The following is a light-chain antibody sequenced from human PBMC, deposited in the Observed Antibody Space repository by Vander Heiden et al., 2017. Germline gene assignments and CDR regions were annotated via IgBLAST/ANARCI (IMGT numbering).Light chain of an antibody. CDR1: NSNIRAGYG. CDR3: QSYDSSLSVV. CDR2: GNT. Sequence: QSVLTQPPSVSGAPGQRIIISCTGRNSNIRAGYGVHWYQQLPRTAPKLLIYGNTNRPSGVPDQFSGSKSGTSASLDISGLQAEDEADYYCQSYDSSLSVVFGGGTKLTVL. V-gene: IGLV1-40*01. J-gene: IGLJ2*01.